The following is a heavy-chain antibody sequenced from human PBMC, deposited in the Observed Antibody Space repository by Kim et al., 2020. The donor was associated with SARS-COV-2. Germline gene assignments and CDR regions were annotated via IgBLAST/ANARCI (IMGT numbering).Heavy chain of an antibody. CDR2: ISYDGSNK. CDR3: AKDGGALIKSVYYYYMDV. Sequence: GGSLRLSCAASGFTFSSYGMHWVRQAPGKGLEWVAVISYDGSNKYYADSVKGRFTISRDNSKNTLYLQMNSLRAEDTAVYYCAKDGGALIKSVYYYYMDVWGKGTTVTVSS. V-gene: IGHV3-30*18. J-gene: IGHJ6*03. D-gene: IGHD3-16*01. CDR1: GFTFSSYG.